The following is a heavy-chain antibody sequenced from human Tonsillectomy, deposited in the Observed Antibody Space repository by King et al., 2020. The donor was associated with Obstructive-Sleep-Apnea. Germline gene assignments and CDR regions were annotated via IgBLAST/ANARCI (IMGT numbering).Heavy chain of an antibody. CDR2: INPYTGET. D-gene: IGHD5-12*01. Sequence: QLVQSGAEVKKPGASVKVSCKASGYTFTGYYMHWVRQAPGQGLEWMGWINPYTGETNFEHNFQGRVTMTRETAFSSAYMGLSRLRSDDTAVYYLARNSGYDYYFDYWGQGTLATVSS. V-gene: IGHV1-2*07. CDR1: GYTFTGYY. CDR3: ARNSGYDYYFDY. J-gene: IGHJ4*02.